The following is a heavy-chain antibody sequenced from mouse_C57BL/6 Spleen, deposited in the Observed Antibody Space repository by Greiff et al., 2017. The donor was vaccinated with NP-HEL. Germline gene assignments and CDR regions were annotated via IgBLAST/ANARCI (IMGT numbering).Heavy chain of an antibody. CDR1: GYTFTSYW. J-gene: IGHJ4*01. CDR2: IDPSDSYT. CDR3: ASAQLRLHYYARDY. V-gene: IGHV1-69*01. Sequence: VQLQQPGAELVMPGASVKLSCKASGYTFTSYWMHWVKQRPGQGLEWIGEIDPSDSYTNYHQKFKGKSTLTVDKSSSTAYMQRSSLTSEDAAVYYGASAQLRLHYYARDYWGQGTSVTVSS. D-gene: IGHD3-2*02.